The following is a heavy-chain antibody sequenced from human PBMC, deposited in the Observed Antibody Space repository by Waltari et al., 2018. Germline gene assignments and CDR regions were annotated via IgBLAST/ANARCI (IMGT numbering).Heavy chain of an antibody. CDR2: IDWDDEE. V-gene: IGHV2-70*04. Sequence: QVTLKESGPAMVKSTQTITLTCTFSGLTFNKCGRRMSWIRQPPGNALEWLARIDWDDEEFYNSSLTTRLTIFRATSQNQVILSMTNLDPADTATYYCARTDNYNFMGFDYWGPGLLVTVSS. CDR3: ARTDNYNFMGFDY. CDR1: GLTFNKCGRR. D-gene: IGHD4-4*01. J-gene: IGHJ4*02.